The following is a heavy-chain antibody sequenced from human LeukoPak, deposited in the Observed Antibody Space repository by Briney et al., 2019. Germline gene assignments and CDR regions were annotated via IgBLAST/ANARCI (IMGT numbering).Heavy chain of an antibody. CDR2: IIPIFGTA. CDR1: GGTFSSYA. D-gene: IGHD3-10*01. V-gene: IGHV1-69*06. Sequence: APVKVSCKASGGTFSSYAISWVRQAPGQGLEWMGGIIPIFGTANYAQKFQGRVTITADKSTSTAYMELSSLRSEDTAVYYCARDAGAPLLYYYYNYGMDVWGKGTTVTVSS. CDR3: ARDAGAPLLYYYYNYGMDV. J-gene: IGHJ6*04.